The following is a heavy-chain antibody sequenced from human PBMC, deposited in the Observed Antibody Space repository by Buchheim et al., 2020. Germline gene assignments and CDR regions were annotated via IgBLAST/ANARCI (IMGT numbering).Heavy chain of an antibody. CDR1: GFTFSNYA. CDR3: AARSDY. J-gene: IGHJ4*02. Sequence: EVQLVESGGALVQPGGSLRLSCAASGFTFSNYAMRWVRQAPGKGLEWVSEISGSGGSTYYADSVKGRFTISRDNSKNTLHLQMSSLRAEETAIYYCAARSDYWGQGTL. CDR2: ISGSGGST. V-gene: IGHV3-23*04.